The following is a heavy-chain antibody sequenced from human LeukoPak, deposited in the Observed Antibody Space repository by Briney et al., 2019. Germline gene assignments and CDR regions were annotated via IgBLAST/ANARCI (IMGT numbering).Heavy chain of an antibody. V-gene: IGHV3-11*01. D-gene: IGHD5-12*01. CDR1: GFIFSDYY. CDR2: ISSCGSTM. J-gene: IGHJ4*02. Sequence: PGGSLRLSCAASGFIFSDYYMSWIRQAPGKGLEWVSYISSCGSTMYYTDSVKGRFTISRDNAKDSLYLQMNSLRADDTAVYYCARDPGSGYEEHFDYWGQGTLVTVSS. CDR3: ARDPGSGYEEHFDY.